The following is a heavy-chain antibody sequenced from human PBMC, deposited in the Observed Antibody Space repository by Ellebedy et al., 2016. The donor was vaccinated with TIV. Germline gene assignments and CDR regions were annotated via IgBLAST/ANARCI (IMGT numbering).Heavy chain of an antibody. J-gene: IGHJ6*02. CDR1: GYSFTSYW. CDR3: ARHNGDYDYYYYGMDV. V-gene: IGHV5-51*01. CDR2: IYPGDSDT. D-gene: IGHD4-17*01. Sequence: GESLKISCKGSGYSFTSYWIGWVRQMPGKGLEWMGIIYPGDSDTRYSQSFQGQVTISADKSISTAYLQWSSLKASDTAMYYCARHNGDYDYYYYGMDVWGQGTTVTVSS.